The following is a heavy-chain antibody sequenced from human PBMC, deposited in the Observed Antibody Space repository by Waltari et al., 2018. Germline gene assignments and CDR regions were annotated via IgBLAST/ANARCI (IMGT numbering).Heavy chain of an antibody. CDR2: TYYRSKWYN. CDR3: TRGDGYTGFDY. D-gene: IGHD5-12*01. CDR1: GDSVSSHSAA. V-gene: IGHV6-1*01. Sequence: QVQLQQSGPGLVKPSQTLSLTCAISGDSVSSHSAAWTWIRQSPSRGLEWLGRTYYRSKWYNDYAVSVKSRITIKPDTSRNQFSLQLNSVISEDRAVYYCTRGDGYTGFDYWGQGTLVTVSS. J-gene: IGHJ4*02.